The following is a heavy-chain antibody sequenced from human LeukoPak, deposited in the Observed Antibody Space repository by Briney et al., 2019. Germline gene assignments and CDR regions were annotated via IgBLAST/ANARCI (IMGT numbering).Heavy chain of an antibody. V-gene: IGHV4-59*12. CDR2: MFYTGST. D-gene: IGHD5-18*01. Sequence: SETLSLTCTVSAGSISNYFWSWIRQPPGKGLEWIGYMFYTGSTDYNPSLKSRVTISVDTSKNQFSLKLRSVTAADTAVYYCARDARGYSYDHVRGFDYWGQGTLVTVSS. CDR3: ARDARGYSYDHVRGFDY. J-gene: IGHJ4*02. CDR1: AGSISNYF.